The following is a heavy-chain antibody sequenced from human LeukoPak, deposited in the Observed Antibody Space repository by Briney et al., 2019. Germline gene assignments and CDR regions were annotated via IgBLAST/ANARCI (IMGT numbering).Heavy chain of an antibody. V-gene: IGHV3-15*07. J-gene: IGHJ4*02. Sequence: GGSLKPSGAAPGFPLGIPGLTWVGKAPGKGREWVGRIKNKGGGEATDYVAAVKGRFTISRDDSKNTLYLQMNSLKTEDTAVYFCGTGWAAAGHDGFWGQGTLVTVSS. CDR3: GTGWAAAGHDGF. CDR1: GFPLGIPG. CDR2: IKNKGGGEAT. D-gene: IGHD6-13*01.